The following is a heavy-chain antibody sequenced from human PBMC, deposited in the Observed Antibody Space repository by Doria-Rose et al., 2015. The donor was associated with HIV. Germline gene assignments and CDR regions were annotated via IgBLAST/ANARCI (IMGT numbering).Heavy chain of an antibody. CDR1: GVSLSSPGMG. J-gene: IGHJ4*02. CDR3: ARIKSSRWYHKYYFDF. CDR2: NFSDDER. D-gene: IGHD6-13*01. V-gene: IGHV2-26*01. Sequence: QVTLKEYGPVLVKPTETLTLTCTVSGVSLSSPGMGVSWIRQPPGKALEWLANNFSDDERYYKTSLKSRLTITRGTSKSQVVLTMTDMDPVDTATYYCARIKSSRWYHKYYFDFWGQGTLVIVSA.